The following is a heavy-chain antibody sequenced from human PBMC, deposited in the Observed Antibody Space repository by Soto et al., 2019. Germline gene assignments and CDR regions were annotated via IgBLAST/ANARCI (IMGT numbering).Heavy chain of an antibody. CDR1: GFTFSSYG. CDR2: ISYDGSNK. Sequence: QVQLVESGGGVVQPGRSLRLSCAASGFTFSSYGMHWVRQAPGKGLEWVAVISYDGSNKYYADSVKGRFTISRDNSKNTLYLQMNSLRAEDTAVYYCAKDLPTPTYWCQGTLVTVSS. V-gene: IGHV3-30*18. D-gene: IGHD1-1*01. CDR3: AKDLPTPTY. J-gene: IGHJ4*02.